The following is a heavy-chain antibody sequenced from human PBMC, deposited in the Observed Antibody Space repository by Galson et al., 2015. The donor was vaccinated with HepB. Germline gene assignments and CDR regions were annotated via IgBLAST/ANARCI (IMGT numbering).Heavy chain of an antibody. V-gene: IGHV3-30*04. J-gene: IGHJ6*02. CDR3: AREIMVRGAMGYYYYYGMDV. CDR2: ISHDGSNK. Sequence: SLRLSCAASGFTFSSYAMHWVRQAPGKGLEWVAVISHDGSNKYYADSVKGRFTISRDNSKNTLYMQMNSLRAEDTAVYFCAREIMVRGAMGYYYYYGMDVWGQGTTVTVSS. CDR1: GFTFSSYA. D-gene: IGHD3-10*01.